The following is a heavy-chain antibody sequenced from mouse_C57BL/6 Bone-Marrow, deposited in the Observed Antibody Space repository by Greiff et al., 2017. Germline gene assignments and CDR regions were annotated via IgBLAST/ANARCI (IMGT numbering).Heavy chain of an antibody. CDR1: GYTFTDYE. D-gene: IGHD1-1*01. Sequence: QVQLQQSGAELVRPGASVTLSCKASGYTFTDYEMHWVKQTPVHGLEWIGAIDPETGGTAYNQKFKGKAILPVDKSSSTAYMELRSLTSEDSAVYYCTREGFYGSSMFAYWGQGTLVTVSA. CDR3: TREGFYGSSMFAY. J-gene: IGHJ3*01. CDR2: IDPETGGT. V-gene: IGHV1-15*01.